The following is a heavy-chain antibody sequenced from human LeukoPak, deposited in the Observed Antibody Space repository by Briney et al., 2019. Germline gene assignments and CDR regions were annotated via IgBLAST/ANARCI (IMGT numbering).Heavy chain of an antibody. CDR1: GFTFSGYD. V-gene: IGHV3-48*04. Sequence: PGGSLRLSCAASGFTFSGYDMSWVRQAPGNGLEWVSYTSSSSSTIYYADSVKSRFTISRDNAKNSLYLQMNSLRAEDTAVYYCARLRYYGMDVWGQGTTVTVSS. J-gene: IGHJ6*02. CDR3: ARLRYYGMDV. CDR2: TSSSSSTI.